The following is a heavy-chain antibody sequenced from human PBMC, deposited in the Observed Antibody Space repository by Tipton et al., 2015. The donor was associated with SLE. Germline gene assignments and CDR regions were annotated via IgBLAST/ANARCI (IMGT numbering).Heavy chain of an antibody. Sequence: TLSLTCAVYGGSFSDYYWSWIRQPPGKGLEWIGEINHSGTTNYNPSLKSRVTVSVDTSKNQFSLKLGSVTAADTAVYYCARSGAYHDFWSGYYTPPFDIWGQGTMVTVSS. CDR2: INHSGTT. J-gene: IGHJ3*02. V-gene: IGHV4-34*01. CDR3: ARSGAYHDFWSGYYTPPFDI. D-gene: IGHD3-3*01. CDR1: GGSFSDYY.